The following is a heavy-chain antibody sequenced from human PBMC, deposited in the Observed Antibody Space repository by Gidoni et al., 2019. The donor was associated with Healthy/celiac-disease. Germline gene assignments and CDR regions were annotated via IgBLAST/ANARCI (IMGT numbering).Heavy chain of an antibody. CDR2: IKQDGSEK. Sequence: EVQLVESGGGLVQPGGSLRLSCAASGFTSSSYWMSWVRQAPGKGLEWVANIKQDGSEKYYVDSVKGRFTISRDNAKNSLYLQMNSLRAEDTAVYYCARDFTRSRSEQQPFDYWGQGTLVTVSS. V-gene: IGHV3-7*04. J-gene: IGHJ4*02. CDR3: ARDFTRSRSEQQPFDY. D-gene: IGHD6-13*01. CDR1: GFTSSSYW.